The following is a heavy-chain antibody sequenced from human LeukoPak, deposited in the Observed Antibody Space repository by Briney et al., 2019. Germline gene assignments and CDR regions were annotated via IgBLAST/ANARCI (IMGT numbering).Heavy chain of an antibody. Sequence: GGSLRLSCAASGFTVSSNYMSWVRQAPGKGLEWVSVIYSGGSTYYADSVKGRFTISRDNSNNTLYLQMNSLRADDTAMYYCARSFCSGTSCYKWGAFHYWGQGTLVTVSA. V-gene: IGHV3-53*01. J-gene: IGHJ4*02. CDR3: ARSFCSGTSCYKWGAFHY. CDR1: GFTVSSNY. CDR2: IYSGGST. D-gene: IGHD2-2*01.